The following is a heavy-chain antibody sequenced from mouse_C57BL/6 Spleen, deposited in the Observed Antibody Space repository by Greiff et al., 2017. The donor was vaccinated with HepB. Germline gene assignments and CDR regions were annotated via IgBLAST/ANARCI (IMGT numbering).Heavy chain of an antibody. Sequence: EVQGVESGEGLVKPGGSLKLSCAASGFTFSNYAMSWVRQTPEKRLEWVAYISSGGDYIYYADTVKGRFTISRDNARNTLHLQMSSLKSEDTAMYYCTRYDLAMDYWGQGTSVTVSS. D-gene: IGHD2-14*01. CDR1: GFTFSNYA. V-gene: IGHV5-9-1*02. J-gene: IGHJ4*01. CDR3: TRYDLAMDY. CDR2: ISSGGDYI.